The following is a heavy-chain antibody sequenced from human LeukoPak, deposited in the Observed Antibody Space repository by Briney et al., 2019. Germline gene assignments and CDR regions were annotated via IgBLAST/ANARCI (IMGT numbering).Heavy chain of an antibody. D-gene: IGHD4-11*01. V-gene: IGHV4-59*08. CDR2: IYYIGST. Sequence: KPSETLSLTCTVSGGSISSYYWSWIRQPPGKGLEWIGYIYYIGSTNYNPSPKGRVTISVDTPKTQFSLRLSSVTAADTAVYFCARLDYNPYFDYWGQGTLVSVSS. J-gene: IGHJ4*02. CDR3: ARLDYNPYFDY. CDR1: GGSISSYY.